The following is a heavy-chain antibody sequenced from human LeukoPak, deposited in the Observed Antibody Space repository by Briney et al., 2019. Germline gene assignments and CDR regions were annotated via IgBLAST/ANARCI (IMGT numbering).Heavy chain of an antibody. V-gene: IGHV3-64*01. Sequence: GGSLRLSYAASGFTFSSYAMHWVRQAPGKGLEYVSAISSNGGSTYYANSVKGRFTISRDNSKNTLYLQMGSLRAEDMAVYYCARDWLAVASYWGQGTLVTVSS. J-gene: IGHJ4*02. CDR2: ISSNGGST. CDR3: ARDWLAVASY. D-gene: IGHD6-19*01. CDR1: GFTFSSYA.